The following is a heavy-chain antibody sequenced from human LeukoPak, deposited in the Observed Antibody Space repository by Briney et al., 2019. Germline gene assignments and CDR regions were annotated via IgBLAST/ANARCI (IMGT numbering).Heavy chain of an antibody. Sequence: GESLRISCKASGFRFTGYCIGWVRQVPGKGLEWMGILYPDESNAIYSPSFQGQVTMPVDKSIDTAYLQWSSLKASDTAMYYCAGGHDYGDYVNAFHLWGQGTMVSVSS. J-gene: IGHJ3*01. CDR2: LYPDESNA. D-gene: IGHD4-17*01. V-gene: IGHV5-51*01. CDR1: GFRFTGYC. CDR3: AGGHDYGDYVNAFHL.